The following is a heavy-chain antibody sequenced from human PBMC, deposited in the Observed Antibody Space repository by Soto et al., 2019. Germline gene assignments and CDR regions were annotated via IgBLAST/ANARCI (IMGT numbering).Heavy chain of an antibody. J-gene: IGHJ4*02. V-gene: IGHV3-66*01. CDR3: ARGPQSRYFDWLPRGEEGLDY. Sequence: EVPLVESGGGLVQPGGSLRLSCAASGFTVSSNYMSWVRQAPGKGLEWVSVIYSGGSTYYADSVKGRFTISRDNSKNTLYLQMNSLRAEDTAVYYCARGPQSRYFDWLPRGEEGLDYWGQGTLVTVSS. D-gene: IGHD3-9*01. CDR2: IYSGGST. CDR1: GFTVSSNY.